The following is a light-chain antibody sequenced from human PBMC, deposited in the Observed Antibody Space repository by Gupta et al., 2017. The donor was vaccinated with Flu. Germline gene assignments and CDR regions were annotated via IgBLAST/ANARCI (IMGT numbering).Light chain of an antibody. CDR2: GAS. CDR1: QTLRSSD. V-gene: IGKV3-20*01. Sequence: DTLSLSPGERATLSCRASQTLRSSDLGWYQQKPGQSPRFLIYGASNRASGVPDRFSDSGSGTDFTLTINELEPEDFAVYFCQQDGSSPRTFGQGTKVEVK. J-gene: IGKJ1*01. CDR3: QQDGSSPRT.